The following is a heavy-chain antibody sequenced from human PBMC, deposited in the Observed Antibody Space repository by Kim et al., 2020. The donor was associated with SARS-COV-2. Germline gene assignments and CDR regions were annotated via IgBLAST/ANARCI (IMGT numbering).Heavy chain of an antibody. CDR1: GGSISSSSYY. D-gene: IGHD3-16*01. V-gene: IGHV4-39*01. J-gene: IGHJ4*02. CDR3: ATISLNPESDY. Sequence: SETLSLTFTVSGGSISSSSYYWGWIRQPPGKGLEWIGSIYYSGSTYYNPSLKSRVTISVDTSKNQFSLKLSSVTAADTAVYYCATISLNPESDYWGQGTLVTVSS. CDR2: IYYSGST.